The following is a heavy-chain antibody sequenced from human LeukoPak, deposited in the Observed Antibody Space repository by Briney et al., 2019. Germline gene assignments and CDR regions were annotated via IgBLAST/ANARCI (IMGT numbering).Heavy chain of an antibody. D-gene: IGHD4-11*01. CDR3: ARQYDP. CDR1: GYSISSGYY. CDR2: IYHSGST. V-gene: IGHV4-38-2*01. J-gene: IGHJ5*02. Sequence: SETLSLTCAVSGYSISSGYYWGWIRQPPGKGLEWIGSIYHSGSTYYNPSLKSRVTISVDTSKNQFSLKLSSVTAADTAVYYCARQYDPWGQGTLVIVSS.